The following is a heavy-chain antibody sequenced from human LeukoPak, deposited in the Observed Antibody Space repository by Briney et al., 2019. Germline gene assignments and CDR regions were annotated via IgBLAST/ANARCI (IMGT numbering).Heavy chain of an antibody. CDR1: GFSVINAW. CDR2: IKSRADGGTT. D-gene: IGHD3-3*01. V-gene: IGHV3-15*05. J-gene: IGHJ4*02. CDR3: LIFPGR. Sequence: GGSLRLSCAASGFSVINAWMSWVRQAPGQGLEWVGRIKSRADGGTTGYAAPVEGRFSISRDGSENTLYLQMNSLQIDDTALYYCLIFPGRWGQGTLVTVSS.